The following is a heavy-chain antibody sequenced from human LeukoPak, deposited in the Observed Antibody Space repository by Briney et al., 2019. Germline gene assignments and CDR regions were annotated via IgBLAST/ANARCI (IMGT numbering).Heavy chain of an antibody. J-gene: IGHJ6*03. CDR3: AEAGSYYYMDV. CDR2: IDAYNGNT. D-gene: IGHD1-1*01. CDR1: GYTFTSSG. V-gene: IGHV1-18*01. Sequence: GASVKVSCKASGYTFTSSGISWVRQAPGQGLEWMGWIDAYNGNTNYAQKLQGRVTMTTDTSTTTAYMELRSLRLDDTAVYYCAEAGSYYYMDVWGKGTTVTVSS.